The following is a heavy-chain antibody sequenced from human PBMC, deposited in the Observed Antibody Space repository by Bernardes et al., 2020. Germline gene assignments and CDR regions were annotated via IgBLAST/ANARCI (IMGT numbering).Heavy chain of an antibody. CDR2: ITDTGTGT. Sequence: GGSLRLSCAASNYGMNWVRQAPGKGLAWVSFITDTGTGTRYADSVKGRFTVSRDISTNTVYLQMSSLRVEDTAVYYGAKGAWYCSGSSCPRILGYSYYYMDVWGKGTTVTVSS. V-gene: IGHV3-23*01. CDR3: AKGAWYCSGSSCPRILGYSYYYMDV. D-gene: IGHD2-15*01. CDR1: NYG. J-gene: IGHJ6*03.